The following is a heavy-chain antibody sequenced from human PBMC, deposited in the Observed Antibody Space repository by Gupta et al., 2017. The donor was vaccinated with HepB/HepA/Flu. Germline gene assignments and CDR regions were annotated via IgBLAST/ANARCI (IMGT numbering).Heavy chain of an antibody. D-gene: IGHD3-10*01. CDR1: GFTFDDYA. CDR2: ISWNSGNI. V-gene: IGHV3-9*01. J-gene: IGHJ4*02. CDR3: TKDVLVRGIIPTYFDY. Sequence: EVQLVESGGGLVQPGRSLRLFCAVSGFTFDDYAMHWVRQAPGKGLEWVSGISWNSGNIGYADSVKGRFTISRDNAKNSLYLQMNSLRAEDTALYYCTKDVLVRGIIPTYFDYWGQGTLVTVSS.